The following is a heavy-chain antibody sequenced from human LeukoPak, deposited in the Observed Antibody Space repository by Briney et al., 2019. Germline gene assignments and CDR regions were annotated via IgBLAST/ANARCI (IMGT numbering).Heavy chain of an antibody. CDR2: IYTSGST. V-gene: IGHV4-61*02. D-gene: IGHD4-23*01. J-gene: IGHJ4*02. Sequence: SQTLSLTCTVSGGSISSGSYYWSWIRQPAGKGLEWIGRIYTSGSTNYNPSLKSRVTISVDTSKNQFSLKLSSVTAADTAVYYCASAAVVTNYFDYWGQGTLVTVSS. CDR1: GGSISSGSYY. CDR3: ASAAVVTNYFDY.